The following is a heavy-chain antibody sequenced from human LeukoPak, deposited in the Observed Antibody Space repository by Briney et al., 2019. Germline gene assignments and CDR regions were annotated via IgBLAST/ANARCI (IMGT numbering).Heavy chain of an antibody. CDR1: GFTFSSYW. V-gene: IGHV3-74*01. D-gene: IGHD2-2*01. CDR2: INTDGSST. Sequence: GGSLRLSCAASGFTFSSYWMHWVRQAPGKGLVWVSRINTDGSSTSYADSVKGRFTISRDNSRNTLYLQMNSLRAEDTAVYYCAKDPLKVPAASNWFDPWGQGTLVTVSS. CDR3: AKDPLKVPAASNWFDP. J-gene: IGHJ5*02.